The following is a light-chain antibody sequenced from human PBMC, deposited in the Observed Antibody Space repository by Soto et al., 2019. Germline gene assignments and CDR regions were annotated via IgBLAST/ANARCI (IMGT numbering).Light chain of an antibody. Sequence: DIQMTQSPSTLSPSVGDRVTITCRASQSISSWLAWYQQKPGKATKLLIYKASTLQSGVPSRFSGSGSGTEFTLTISSLQPDDFATYYCQQYSDNWTFGQGTKV. V-gene: IGKV1-5*03. CDR3: QQYSDNWT. CDR1: QSISSW. J-gene: IGKJ1*01. CDR2: KAS.